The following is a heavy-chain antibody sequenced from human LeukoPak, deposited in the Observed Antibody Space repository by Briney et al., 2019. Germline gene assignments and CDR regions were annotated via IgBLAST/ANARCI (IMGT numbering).Heavy chain of an antibody. J-gene: IGHJ4*02. Sequence: ASVKVSCKASGYTFTGYYMHWVRQAPGQGLEWMGWINPNSGGTNYAQKFQGRVTMTRGTSISTAYMELSRLRSDDTAVYYCARDRITIFGVVTNEFDYWGQGTLVTVSS. D-gene: IGHD3-3*01. CDR1: GYTFTGYY. V-gene: IGHV1-2*02. CDR3: ARDRITIFGVVTNEFDY. CDR2: INPNSGGT.